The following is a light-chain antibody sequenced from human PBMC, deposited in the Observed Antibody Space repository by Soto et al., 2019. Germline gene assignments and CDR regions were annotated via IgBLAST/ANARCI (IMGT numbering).Light chain of an antibody. Sequence: GARITISFRASQSIGIRLAWYQQKPGTAPKVLIYDASTLESGVPSRFSGSGSGTSFTLTINSLQPEDFATYYCQHYGGLWTFGLGTKVDIK. J-gene: IGKJ1*01. CDR2: DAS. CDR1: QSIGIR. V-gene: IGKV1-5*01. CDR3: QHYGGLWT.